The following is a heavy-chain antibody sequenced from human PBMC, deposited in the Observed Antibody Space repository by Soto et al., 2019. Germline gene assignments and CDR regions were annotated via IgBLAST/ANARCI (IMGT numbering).Heavy chain of an antibody. CDR1: GGSFSGYY. J-gene: IGHJ6*02. CDR3: ARALRRCTVTRFTYYYGMDA. V-gene: IGHV4-34*01. Sequence: SETLSLACAVYGGSFSGYYWSWIRQPPGKGLEWIGEINHSGSTNYNPSLKSRVTISVDTSKNQFSLKLSSVTAADTAVYYCARALRRCTVTRFTYYYGMDAWSQGTTVTVSS. D-gene: IGHD4-4*01. CDR2: INHSGST.